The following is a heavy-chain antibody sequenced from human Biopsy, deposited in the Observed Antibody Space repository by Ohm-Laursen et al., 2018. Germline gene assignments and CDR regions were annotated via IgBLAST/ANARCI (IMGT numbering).Heavy chain of an antibody. D-gene: IGHD2-8*02. CDR2: ISGSGRT. Sequence: GSLRLSCTAFGFTFSRYAMSWVRQAPGKGLEWVSAISGSGRTYYADSVKGRFTISRDNSKNTLFLQLSSLRAEDTAVYHCAKGRDLNLLAWFDPWGQGTLVTVSS. J-gene: IGHJ5*01. CDR3: AKGRDLNLLAWFDP. CDR1: GFTFSRYA. V-gene: IGHV3-23*01.